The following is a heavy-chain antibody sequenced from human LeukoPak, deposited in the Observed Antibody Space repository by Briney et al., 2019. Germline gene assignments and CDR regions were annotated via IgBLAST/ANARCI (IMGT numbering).Heavy chain of an antibody. D-gene: IGHD3-22*01. V-gene: IGHV3-11*01. CDR2: ISSSGSTI. Sequence: GGSLRLSCAASGFTFSDYYMSWIRQAPVKGLEWVSYISSSGSTIYCADSVKGRFTISRDNAKNSLYLQMNSLRAEDTAVYYCARTKPYYDSSGSDLWGQGTLVTVSS. CDR1: GFTFSDYY. J-gene: IGHJ5*02. CDR3: ARTKPYYDSSGSDL.